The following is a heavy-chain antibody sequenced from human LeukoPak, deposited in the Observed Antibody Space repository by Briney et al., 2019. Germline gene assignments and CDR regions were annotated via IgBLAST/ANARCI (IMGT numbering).Heavy chain of an antibody. V-gene: IGHV3-23*01. J-gene: IGHJ4*02. CDR1: GFTFSSYA. CDR2: ISGSGGST. CDR3: AGEGSGSYSFDY. D-gene: IGHD1-26*01. Sequence: GGSLRLSCAASGFTFSSYAMSWARQAPGKGLEWVSAISGSGGSTYYADSVKGRFTISRDNSKNTLYLQMNSLRAEDTAVYYCAGEGSGSYSFDYWGQGTLVTVSS.